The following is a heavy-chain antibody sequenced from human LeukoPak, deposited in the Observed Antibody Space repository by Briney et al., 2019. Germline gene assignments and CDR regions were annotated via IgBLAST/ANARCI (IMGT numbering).Heavy chain of an antibody. V-gene: IGHV3-23*01. Sequence: GGSLRLSCAASGFTFSSYAMSWVRQAPGKGLEWVSAISGSGGSTYYADSVKGRFTISRDNSKNTLYLQMNSLRAEDTAVYYCAKDLSYCSSTSCHTPFDYWGQGTLVTVSS. CDR3: AKDLSYCSSTSCHTPFDY. J-gene: IGHJ4*02. CDR1: GFTFSSYA. D-gene: IGHD2-2*01. CDR2: ISGSGGST.